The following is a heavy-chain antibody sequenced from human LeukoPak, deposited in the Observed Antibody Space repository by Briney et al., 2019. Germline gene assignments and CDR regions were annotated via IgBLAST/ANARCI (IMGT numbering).Heavy chain of an antibody. D-gene: IGHD6-19*01. CDR3: ATSYSSGPMNFDY. J-gene: IGHJ4*02. CDR1: GYSISSGYY. Sequence: SETLSLTCAVSGYSISSGYYWGWIRQPPGKGLEWIGSIYHSGSTYCNPSLKSRVTISVDTSKNQFSLKLSSVTAADTAVYYCATSYSSGPMNFDYWGQGTLVTVSS. V-gene: IGHV4-38-2*01. CDR2: IYHSGST.